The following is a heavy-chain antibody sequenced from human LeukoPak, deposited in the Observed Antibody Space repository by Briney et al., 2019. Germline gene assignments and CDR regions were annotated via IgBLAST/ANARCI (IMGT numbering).Heavy chain of an antibody. CDR3: AKRWSIFGVVITHFDY. V-gene: IGHV3-30*18. J-gene: IGHJ4*02. CDR1: GFTFSSYG. CDR2: ISYDGSNK. D-gene: IGHD3-3*02. Sequence: GRSLRLSCAASGFTFSSYGMHWVRQAPGKGLEWVAVISYDGSNKYYPDSVKGRFTISRDNSKNTLYLQMNSLRAEDTAVYYCAKRWSIFGVVITHFDYWGQGTLVTVSS.